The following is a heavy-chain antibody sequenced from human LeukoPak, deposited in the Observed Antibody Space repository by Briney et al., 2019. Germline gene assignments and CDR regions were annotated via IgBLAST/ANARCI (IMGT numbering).Heavy chain of an antibody. CDR3: AKPTYDILTGTGFDP. CDR2: IRYDGSNK. V-gene: IGHV3-30*02. CDR1: GFTFSSYG. J-gene: IGHJ5*02. Sequence: PGGSLRLSCAASGFTFSSYGMHWVRQAPSKGLEWVAFIRYDGSNKYYADSVKGRFTISRDNSKNTLYLQMNSLRAEDTAVYYCAKPTYDILTGTGFDPWGQGTLVTVSS. D-gene: IGHD3-9*01.